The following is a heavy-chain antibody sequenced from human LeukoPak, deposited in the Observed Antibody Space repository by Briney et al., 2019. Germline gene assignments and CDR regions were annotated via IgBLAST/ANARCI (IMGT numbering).Heavy chain of an antibody. CDR1: GGTFSSYA. CDR2: IIPIFGTA. Sequence: SVKVSCKASGGTFSSYAISWVRQAPGQGLEWMGGIIPIFGTANYAQKFQGRVRITTDESTSTAYMELSSLRAEDTAVYYCARLLGRFLEWLRFDPWGQGTLVSVSS. D-gene: IGHD3-3*01. CDR3: ARLLGRFLEWLRFDP. J-gene: IGHJ5*02. V-gene: IGHV1-69*05.